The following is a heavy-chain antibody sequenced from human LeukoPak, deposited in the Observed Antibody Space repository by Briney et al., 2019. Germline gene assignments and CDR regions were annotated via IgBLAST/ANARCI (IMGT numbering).Heavy chain of an antibody. V-gene: IGHV3-23*01. Sequence: GGSLRLSCAASGFTFSSYAMSWVRQAPGKGLEWVSAISGSGGSTYYADSVKGRFTISRDNSKNTLYLQMNSLRAEDTAVYYCAHGSSSSPTKNYFDYWGQGTLVTVSS. CDR1: GFTFSSYA. J-gene: IGHJ4*02. CDR2: ISGSGGST. D-gene: IGHD6-6*01. CDR3: AHGSSSSPTKNYFDY.